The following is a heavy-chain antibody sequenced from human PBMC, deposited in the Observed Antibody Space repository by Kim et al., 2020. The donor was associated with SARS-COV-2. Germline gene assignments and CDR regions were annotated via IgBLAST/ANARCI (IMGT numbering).Heavy chain of an antibody. D-gene: IGHD2-15*01. Sequence: GGSLRLSCAASEFTFSYYWMTWVRLAPGKGLEWVANIKRDGSDEHYVDSVKGRFTISRDNVKNSLYLQMNSLRVEDTAVYYCARDDTHCSGGICYDAFDLLGQGTMVTVSS. CDR1: EFTFSYYW. J-gene: IGHJ3*01. CDR2: IKRDGSDE. V-gene: IGHV3-7*01. CDR3: ARDDTHCSGGICYDAFDL.